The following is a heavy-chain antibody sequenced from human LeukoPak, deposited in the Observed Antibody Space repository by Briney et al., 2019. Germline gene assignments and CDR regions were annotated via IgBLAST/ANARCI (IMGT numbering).Heavy chain of an antibody. CDR2: IYHSGST. J-gene: IGHJ4*02. CDR3: ARVAAHYDILTGYQYYFDY. CDR1: GYSISSGYY. D-gene: IGHD3-9*01. Sequence: SETLSLTCTVSGYSISSGYYWGWIRQPPGKGLEWIGSIYHSGSTYYNPSLKSRVTISVDTSKNQFSLKLSSVTAADTAVYYCARVAAHYDILTGYQYYFDYWGQGTLVTVSS. V-gene: IGHV4-38-2*02.